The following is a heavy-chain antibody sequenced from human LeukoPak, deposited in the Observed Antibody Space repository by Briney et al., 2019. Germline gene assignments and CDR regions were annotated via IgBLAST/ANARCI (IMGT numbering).Heavy chain of an antibody. CDR2: IYYSGST. CDR1: GGSISSYY. D-gene: IGHD1-26*01. J-gene: IGHJ4*02. Sequence: SETLSLTCTVSGGSISSYYWSWIRQPPGKGLEWIGYIYYSGSTNYNPSLKSRVTTSVDTSKNQFSLKLSSVTAADTAVYYCARLGVGATNDYWGQGTLVTVSS. V-gene: IGHV4-59*08. CDR3: ARLGVGATNDY.